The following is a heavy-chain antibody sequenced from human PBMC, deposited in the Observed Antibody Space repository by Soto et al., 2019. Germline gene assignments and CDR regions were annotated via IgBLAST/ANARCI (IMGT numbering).Heavy chain of an antibody. J-gene: IGHJ5*02. D-gene: IGHD6-6*01. CDR1: GFSFTGYY. CDR3: AKDLTRQLAYWLDP. V-gene: IGHV1-2*02. Sequence: ASVKVSCKASGFSFTGYYIHWLRQAPGQGLEWMGWINAHSGGTEYAQKFQGRVTLTRDTSIATAYLTLTSLTSDDTALYYCAKDLTRQLAYWLDPWGQGTQVTVS. CDR2: INAHSGGT.